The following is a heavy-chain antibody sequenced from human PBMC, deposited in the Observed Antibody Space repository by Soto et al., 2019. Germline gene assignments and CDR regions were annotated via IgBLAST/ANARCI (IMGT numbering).Heavy chain of an antibody. CDR2: ISAYNGNT. CDR1: GYTFTSYG. J-gene: IGHJ4*02. D-gene: IGHD4-17*01. V-gene: IGHV1-18*01. CDR3: ARVISVGMTTVTTDLDY. Sequence: ASVKVSCKASGYTFTSYGISWVRQAPGQGLEWMGWISAYNGNTNYAQTLQGRVTMTTDTSTSTAYMELRSLRSDDTAVYYCARVISVGMTTVTTDLDYWGQGTLVTVSS.